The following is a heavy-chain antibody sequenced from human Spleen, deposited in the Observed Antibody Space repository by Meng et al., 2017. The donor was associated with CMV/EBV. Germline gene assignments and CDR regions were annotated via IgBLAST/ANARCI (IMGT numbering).Heavy chain of an antibody. CDR1: GSTCSSYA. D-gene: IGHD3-3*01. CDR3: ARGGRWSDYYKGYHHDGMDV. V-gene: IGHV3-30*04. J-gene: IGHJ6*02. Sequence: GGSLRLSCAASGSTCSSYAMHWVRQAPGKGLEWVAIISYDGSKKYYADSMKGRFTISRDNSKNTLYVQVNSLRNEDTSVYYCARGGRWSDYYKGYHHDGMDVWGQGTTVTVSS. CDR2: ISYDGSKK.